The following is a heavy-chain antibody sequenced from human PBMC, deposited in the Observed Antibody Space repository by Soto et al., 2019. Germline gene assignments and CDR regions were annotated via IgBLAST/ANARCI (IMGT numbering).Heavy chain of an antibody. CDR1: GYSISSYY. Sequence: PSETLSLTCTVSGYSISSYYWSWIRQPPGKGLEWIGYIYYTGSTNYNPSLKSRVTISVDTSKNQFSLKLNSVTAADTAVYSCARGRSGFDPWGQGTLVTVSS. J-gene: IGHJ5*02. V-gene: IGHV4-59*01. CDR2: IYYTGST. CDR3: ARGRSGFDP.